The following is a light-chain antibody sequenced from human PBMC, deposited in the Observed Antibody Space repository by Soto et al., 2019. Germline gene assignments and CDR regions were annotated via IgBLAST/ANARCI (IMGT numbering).Light chain of an antibody. Sequence: ETMVTQSPGTLSFSPCERATLSWRASQSVSSDSAWYHQKPGQAPRLLIYGASTRATGIPARFSGSGSGTEFTLTINSLQSEDFAVYYCQQYNNWPRTFGQGTKVDIK. CDR1: QSVSSD. V-gene: IGKV3-15*01. J-gene: IGKJ1*01. CDR2: GAS. CDR3: QQYNNWPRT.